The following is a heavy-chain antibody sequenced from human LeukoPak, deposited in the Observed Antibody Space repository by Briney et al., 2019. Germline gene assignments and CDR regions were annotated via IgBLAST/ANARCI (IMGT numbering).Heavy chain of an antibody. D-gene: IGHD6-13*01. CDR1: GGTFSSYA. V-gene: IGHV1-69*13. J-gene: IGHJ6*03. CDR2: IIPIFGTA. CDR3: ARGYLSSLIPHYYYYMDV. Sequence: SVKVSCKASGGTFSSYAISWVRQAPGQGLEWMGGIIPIFGTANYAQKFQGRVTITADESTSTACMELSSLRSEDTAVYYCARGYLSSLIPHYYYYMDVWGKGTTVTVSS.